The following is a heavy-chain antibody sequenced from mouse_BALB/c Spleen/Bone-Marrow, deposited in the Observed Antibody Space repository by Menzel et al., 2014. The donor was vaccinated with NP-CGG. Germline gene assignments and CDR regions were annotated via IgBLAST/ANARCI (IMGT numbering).Heavy chain of an antibody. V-gene: IGHV5-9-2*01. CDR2: ISGGGSYT. J-gene: IGHJ3*01. D-gene: IGHD2-4*01. Sequence: VESGGGLVKSGGSLKLSCAASGLSFNSYGMSWVRQAPEKRLEWVATISGGGSYTFYPDSVKGRFTISRDNAKNNLYLQLSSLRSEDTALYYCARHAYYDQTEVSFVYWGQGTLVTVSA. CDR3: ARHAYYDQTEVSFVY. CDR1: GLSFNSYG.